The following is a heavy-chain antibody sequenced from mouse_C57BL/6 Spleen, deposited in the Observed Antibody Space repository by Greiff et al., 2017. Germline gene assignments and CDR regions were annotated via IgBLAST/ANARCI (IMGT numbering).Heavy chain of an antibody. CDR3: ARGDGNYGEWYFDV. V-gene: IGHV1-69*01. J-gene: IGHJ1*03. D-gene: IGHD2-1*01. CDR2: IDPSDSYT. Sequence: QVQLQQPGAELVMPGASVKLSCKASGYTFTSYWMHWVKQRPGQGLEWIGEIDPSDSYTNYNQKVKGKSTLTVDKSSSTAYMQLSSLTSEDSAVYYCARGDGNYGEWYFDVWGTGTTVTVSS. CDR1: GYTFTSYW.